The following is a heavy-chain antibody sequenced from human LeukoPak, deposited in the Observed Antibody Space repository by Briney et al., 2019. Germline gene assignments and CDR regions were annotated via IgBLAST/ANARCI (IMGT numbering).Heavy chain of an antibody. CDR1: GYSFASYW. D-gene: IGHD5-18*01. CDR2: IYPGDSET. J-gene: IGHJ4*02. V-gene: IGHV5-51*01. CDR3: ARHCGYNYGYSDY. Sequence: GESLKISCKGSGYSFASYWIGWVRQMPGKGLEWMAIIYPGDSETKYSPSFQGQVTISVDKSISTAYLQWSSLKASDTATYYCARHCGYNYGYSDYWGQGTLVTVSS.